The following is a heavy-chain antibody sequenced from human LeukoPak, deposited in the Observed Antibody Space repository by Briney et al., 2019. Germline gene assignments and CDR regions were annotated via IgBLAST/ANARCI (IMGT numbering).Heavy chain of an antibody. D-gene: IGHD3-16*01. Sequence: SETLSLTCTVSGDSISSYFWSWIRQSPGKGLEWIGYTHYSGSTSYNPSLTSPVTISLDTSKNQFYLKLSSVTASDTAFYYCARDQRRDYGDYFDNWGQGTQVTVSS. V-gene: IGHV4-59*01. CDR3: ARDQRRDYGDYFDN. J-gene: IGHJ4*02. CDR1: GDSISSYF. CDR2: THYSGST.